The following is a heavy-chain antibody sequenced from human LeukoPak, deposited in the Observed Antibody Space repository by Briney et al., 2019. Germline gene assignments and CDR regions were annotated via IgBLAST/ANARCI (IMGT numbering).Heavy chain of an antibody. CDR2: IYYSGST. V-gene: IGHV4-59*11. CDR3: AREMGRDGYNLREGGYDY. Sequence: SETLSLTCTVSGGSISSHYWSWIRQPPGKGLEWIGYIYYSGSTNYNPSLKSRVTISVDTSKNQFSLKLSSVTAADTAVYYCAREMGRDGYNLREGGYDYWGQGTLVTVSS. J-gene: IGHJ4*02. CDR1: GGSISSHY. D-gene: IGHD5-24*01.